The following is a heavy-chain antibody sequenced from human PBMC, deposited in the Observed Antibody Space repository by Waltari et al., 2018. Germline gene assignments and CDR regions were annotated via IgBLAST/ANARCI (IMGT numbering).Heavy chain of an antibody. D-gene: IGHD5-18*01. CDR3: ARDQGDGYSNFDY. CDR1: GGSISSGSYY. J-gene: IGHJ4*02. Sequence: QVQLQESGPGLVKPSQTLSLTCTVSGGSISSGSYYWSWIRQPAGKGLEWIGRIYTSGSTNYNPSLKSRVTISVHTSKNQFSLKLSSVTAADTAVYYCARDQGDGYSNFDYWGQGTLVTVSS. CDR2: IYTSGST. V-gene: IGHV4-61*02.